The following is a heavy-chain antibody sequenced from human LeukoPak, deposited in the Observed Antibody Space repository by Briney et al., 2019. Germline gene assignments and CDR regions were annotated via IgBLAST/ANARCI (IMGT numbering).Heavy chain of an antibody. D-gene: IGHD3-9*01. CDR1: GFTFSSYA. CDR2: ISGRGSTT. V-gene: IGHV3-23*01. CDR3: ASSGDILTGSDY. J-gene: IGHJ4*02. Sequence: GGSLRLSCAASGFTFSSYAMSWVRQAPGKGLEWVSVISGRGSTTYYADSVKGRFTISRDNSKNTLYLQMNSLRAEDTAVYYCASSGDILTGSDYWGQGTLVTISS.